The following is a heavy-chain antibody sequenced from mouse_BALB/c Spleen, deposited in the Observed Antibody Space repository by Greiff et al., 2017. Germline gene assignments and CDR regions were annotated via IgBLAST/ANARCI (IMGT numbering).Heavy chain of an antibody. CDR1: GFNIKDYY. V-gene: IGHV14-4*02. CDR2: IDPENGDT. Sequence: EVQLQQSGAELVRSGASVKLSCTASGFNIKDYYMHWVKQRPEQGLEWIGWIDPENGDTEYAPKFQGKATMTADTSSNTAYLQLSSLTSEDTAVYYCARTGGDYYAMDYWGQGTSVTVSS. J-gene: IGHJ4*01. CDR3: ARTGGDYYAMDY.